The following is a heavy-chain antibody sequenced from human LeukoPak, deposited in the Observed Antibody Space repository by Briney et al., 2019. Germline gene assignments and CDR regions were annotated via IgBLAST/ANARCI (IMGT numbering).Heavy chain of an antibody. Sequence: SETLSLTCAVYGGSFSGYYWSWIRQPPGKGLEWIGEINHSGSTNYNPSLKSRVTISVDTSKNQFSLRLSSVTTADTAVYYCASLPTVNTFNCWGQGTLVTVSS. V-gene: IGHV4-34*01. CDR1: GGSFSGYY. D-gene: IGHD4-17*01. CDR3: ASLPTVNTFNC. CDR2: INHSGST. J-gene: IGHJ4*02.